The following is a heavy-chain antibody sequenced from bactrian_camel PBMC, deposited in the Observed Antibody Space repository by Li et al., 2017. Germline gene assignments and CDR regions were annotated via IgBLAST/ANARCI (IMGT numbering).Heavy chain of an antibody. J-gene: IGHJ4*01. D-gene: IGHD1*01. Sequence: VESGGGSVQAGGSLTLSCAVSGYTSSDFCMDWFRQAPGKEREGVARIDSDGSTAYGDSVKGRFTITKDNAKNTLYLQMNSLKPEDTAMYYCAADEMGCIENVYRGQGTQVTVS. CDR1: GYTSSDFC. V-gene: IGHV3S6*01. CDR2: IDSDGST. CDR3: AADEMGCIENVY.